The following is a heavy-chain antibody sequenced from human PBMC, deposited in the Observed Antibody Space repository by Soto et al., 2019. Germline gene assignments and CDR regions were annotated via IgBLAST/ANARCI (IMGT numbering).Heavy chain of an antibody. CDR3: ASVAAMVGGAFDI. D-gene: IGHD5-18*01. CDR2: IYPGDSDT. J-gene: IGHJ3*02. Sequence: GESLKISCKGSGYSFTSYRIGWVRQMPGKGLEWMGIIYPGDSDTRYSPSFQGQVTISADKSISTAYLQWSSLKASDTAMYYCASVAAMVGGAFDIWGQGTMVTVSS. V-gene: IGHV5-51*01. CDR1: GYSFTSYR.